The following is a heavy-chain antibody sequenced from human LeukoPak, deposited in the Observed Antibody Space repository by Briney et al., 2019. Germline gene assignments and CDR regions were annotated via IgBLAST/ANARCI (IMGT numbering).Heavy chain of an antibody. J-gene: IGHJ6*02. CDR2: ISGSGGST. Sequence: GGSLRLSCAASGFTFSSYAMSWVRQAPGKGLEWVSAISGSGGSTYYADSVKGRFTISRDNSMNTLYLQMNSLRAEDTAVYYCARDQFYSSGWYYYYYGMDVWGQGTTVTISS. D-gene: IGHD6-19*01. CDR1: GFTFSSYA. CDR3: ARDQFYSSGWYYYYYGMDV. V-gene: IGHV3-23*01.